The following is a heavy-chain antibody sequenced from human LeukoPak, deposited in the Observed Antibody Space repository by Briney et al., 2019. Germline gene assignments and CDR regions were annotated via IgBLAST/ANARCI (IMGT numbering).Heavy chain of an antibody. CDR1: GFTFSSYW. D-gene: IGHD3-22*01. CDR2: IKQDGSEK. J-gene: IGHJ4*02. CDR3: ARTRSITMIVVPTPYYFDY. Sequence: GGSLRLSCAASGFTFSSYWMTWVRQAPGKGLEWVANIKQDGSEKYYVVSVKGRFTISRDNAKNSLYLQMSSLRDEDTAVYYCARTRSITMIVVPTPYYFDYWGQGTLVTVSS. V-gene: IGHV3-7*01.